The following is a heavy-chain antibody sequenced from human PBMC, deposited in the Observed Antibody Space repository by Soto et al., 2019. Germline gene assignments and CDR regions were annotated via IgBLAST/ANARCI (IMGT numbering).Heavy chain of an antibody. D-gene: IGHD1-26*01. J-gene: IGHJ5*02. CDR3: ATARWGGYRTKNWFDP. CDR2: FDPEDGET. CDR1: GYTLTELS. V-gene: IGHV1-24*01. Sequence: QVQLVQSGAEVKKPGASVKVSCKVSGYTLTELSMHWVRQAPGKGLEWMGGFDPEDGETIYAQKFQGRVTMTEDTSTDTAYMELSSLRSEDTAVYYCATARWGGYRTKNWFDPWGQGTLVTVSS.